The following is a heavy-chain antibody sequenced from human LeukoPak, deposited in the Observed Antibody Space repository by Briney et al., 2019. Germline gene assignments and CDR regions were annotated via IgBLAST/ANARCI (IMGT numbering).Heavy chain of an antibody. D-gene: IGHD1-26*01. CDR1: GFTFSNYA. CDR3: AKESGSYYSYDY. J-gene: IGHJ4*02. CDR2: ISGSGGST. Sequence: GGSLRLSCAASGFTFSNYALTWVRQAPGKGLEWVSGISGSGGSTSYADSVRGRFTISRDNSKNTLYLQMNSLRAEDMAVYYCAKESGSYYSYDYWGQGTLVTVSS. V-gene: IGHV3-23*01.